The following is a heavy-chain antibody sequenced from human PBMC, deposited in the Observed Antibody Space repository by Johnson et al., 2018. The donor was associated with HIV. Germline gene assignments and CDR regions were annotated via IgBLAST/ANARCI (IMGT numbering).Heavy chain of an antibody. CDR1: GFSLSSYA. Sequence: QMQLVESGGGVVQPGRSLRLSCAASGFSLSSYAMHWVRQAPGKGLEWVAVISYDGSNKYYADSVKGRFTISRDNSKNTLYVQMNSLRPEDTAVYYCARDLAGHNAFDIWGQGTMVIVSS. J-gene: IGHJ3*02. CDR3: ARDLAGHNAFDI. V-gene: IGHV3-30*04. D-gene: IGHD6-19*01. CDR2: ISYDGSNK.